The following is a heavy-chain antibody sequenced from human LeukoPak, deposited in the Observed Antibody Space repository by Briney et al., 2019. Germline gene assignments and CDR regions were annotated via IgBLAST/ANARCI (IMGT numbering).Heavy chain of an antibody. CDR3: ARGPRNCSGGSCYSGAFDY. CDR1: GDSISSYY. Sequence: PSETLSLTCIVSGDSISSYYWSWIRQPPGKGLEWVGYVYYTGSTNYNPSLKSRVTISVDTSKNQFSLKLSSVTAADTAVYYCARGPRNCSGGSCYSGAFDYWGQGTLVTVSS. D-gene: IGHD2-15*01. V-gene: IGHV4-59*01. CDR2: VYYTGST. J-gene: IGHJ4*02.